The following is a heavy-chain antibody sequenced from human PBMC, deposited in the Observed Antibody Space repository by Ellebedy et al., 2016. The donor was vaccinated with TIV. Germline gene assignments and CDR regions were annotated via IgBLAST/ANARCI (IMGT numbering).Heavy chain of an antibody. J-gene: IGHJ3*02. V-gene: IGHV5-10-1*01. CDR1: GDSFTNYW. D-gene: IGHD2-15*01. CDR2: IDPRDSYT. Sequence: GGSLRLSCKGSGDSFTNYWINWVRQMPGKGLEWMGRIDPRDSYTNYSPSFQGHVNISVDKSISTAYLHWSSLKASDTAMYYCASLTHCSGGACYMGTFDIWGQGTMVTVSS. CDR3: ASLTHCSGGACYMGTFDI.